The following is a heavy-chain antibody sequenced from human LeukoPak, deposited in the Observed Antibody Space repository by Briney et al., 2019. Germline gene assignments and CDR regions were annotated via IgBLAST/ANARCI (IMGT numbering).Heavy chain of an antibody. D-gene: IGHD3-3*01. Sequence: GRSLRLSCAASGFTFSSYPIHWVRQAPGKGLDWVALISSDGSDKKYADSVKGRFTISRDNSKNTLYLQMHSLRVEDTAVYYCAKLYDFWSGPLAYWGQGTLVTVSS. V-gene: IGHV3-30-3*02. CDR2: ISSDGSDK. CDR1: GFTFSSYP. CDR3: AKLYDFWSGPLAY. J-gene: IGHJ4*02.